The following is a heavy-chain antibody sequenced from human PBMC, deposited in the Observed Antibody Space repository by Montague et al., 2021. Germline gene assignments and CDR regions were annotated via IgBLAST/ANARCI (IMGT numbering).Heavy chain of an antibody. Sequence: SLRLSCAASGFTFSSFGMNWARQAPGKGLEWVSYITSSSSTKDYADSVKGRFTISRDNAKNSLYLQMNSLRDEDTAVYYCARGRGYSQGYWGQGTLVTVSS. CDR1: GFTFSSFG. CDR3: ARGRGYSQGY. J-gene: IGHJ4*02. V-gene: IGHV3-48*02. D-gene: IGHD5-18*01. CDR2: ITSSSSTK.